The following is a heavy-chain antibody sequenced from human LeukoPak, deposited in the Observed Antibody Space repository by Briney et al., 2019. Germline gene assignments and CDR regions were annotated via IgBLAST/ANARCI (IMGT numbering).Heavy chain of an antibody. CDR3: ARNIGVSSSWYNDAFDI. V-gene: IGHV1-18*04. J-gene: IGHJ3*02. D-gene: IGHD6-13*01. CDR2: ISAYNGNT. CDR1: GYTFTSYY. Sequence: ASVKVSCKASGYTFTSYYMHWVRQAPGQGLEWMGWISAYNGNTNYAPKHQGRVTMTTDTSTSTAYMELRSLRSDDTAVYYCARNIGVSSSWYNDAFDIWGQGTMVTVSS.